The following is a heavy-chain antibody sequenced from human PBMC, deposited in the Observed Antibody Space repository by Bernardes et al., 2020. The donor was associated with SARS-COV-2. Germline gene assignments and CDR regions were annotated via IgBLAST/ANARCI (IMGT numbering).Heavy chain of an antibody. J-gene: IGHJ5*02. CDR2: INHSGST. D-gene: IGHD2-2*01. CDR3: ARGPTRSRYCSSTSCPTNWFDP. Sequence: LSLTCAFYGGSFSGYYWSWIRQPPGKGLEWIGEINHSGSTNYNPSLKSRVTISVDTSKNQFSLKLSSVTAADTAVYYCARGPTRSRYCSSTSCPTNWFDPWGQGTLVTVSS. CDR1: GGSFSGYY. V-gene: IGHV4-34*01.